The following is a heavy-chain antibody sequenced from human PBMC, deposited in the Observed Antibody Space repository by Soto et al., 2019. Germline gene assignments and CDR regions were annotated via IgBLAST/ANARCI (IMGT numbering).Heavy chain of an antibody. CDR2: TYYRSKWYS. V-gene: IGHV6-1*01. CDR1: GDSVSSTSAA. J-gene: IGHJ4*02. CDR3: ARGSYYSGWV. Sequence: SQTLSLTCAISGDSVSSTSAAWSWIRQSPSRGLEWLGRTYYRSKWYSDYAVSVKSRITINPDTSKNQFSPQLNSVTPEGTAVYYCARGSYYSGWVWGQGTLVTVSS. D-gene: IGHD6-19*01.